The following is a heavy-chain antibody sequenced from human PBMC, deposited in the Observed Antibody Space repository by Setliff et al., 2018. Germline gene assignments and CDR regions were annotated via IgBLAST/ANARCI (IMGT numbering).Heavy chain of an antibody. Sequence: LRLTCTVSGGSISSGTYYWSWIRQPAGKGLEWIGRLHTSGSIDYNPSLKSRVTISVDTSKNQFSLRLRSVTAADTAVYFCARDNTMVGATDYWGLGTLVTVSS. CDR2: LHTSGSI. V-gene: IGHV4-61*02. J-gene: IGHJ4*02. D-gene: IGHD1-26*01. CDR1: GGSISSGTYY. CDR3: ARDNTMVGATDY.